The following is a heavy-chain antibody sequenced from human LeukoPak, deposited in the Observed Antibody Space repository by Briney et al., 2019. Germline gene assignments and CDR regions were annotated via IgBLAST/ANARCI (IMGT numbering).Heavy chain of an antibody. V-gene: IGHV4-34*01. J-gene: IGHJ5*02. CDR1: GGSFSGYY. Sequence: SETLSLTCAVYGGSFSGYYWGWIRQPPGQGLEWIGSIYYSGNTYYNPSLKSPVTISIDTSKNQFSLRLISVTAADTAVYYCARDMKRSRARWENLGFDPWGQGTLVTVSS. CDR3: ARDMKRSRARWENLGFDP. CDR2: IYYSGNT. D-gene: IGHD1-26*01.